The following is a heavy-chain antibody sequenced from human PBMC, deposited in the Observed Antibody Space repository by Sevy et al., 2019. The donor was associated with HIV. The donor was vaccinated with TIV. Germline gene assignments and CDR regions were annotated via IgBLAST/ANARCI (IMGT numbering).Heavy chain of an antibody. Sequence: ASVKVSCKASGGTFSSYAISWVRQAPGQGLGWMGGIIPIFGTANYAQKFQGRVTITADESTSTAYMELSSLRSEDTAVYYCARDAGSGYGMDVWGQGTTVTVSS. V-gene: IGHV1-69*13. CDR1: GGTFSSYA. CDR3: ARDAGSGYGMDV. J-gene: IGHJ6*02. CDR2: IIPIFGTA.